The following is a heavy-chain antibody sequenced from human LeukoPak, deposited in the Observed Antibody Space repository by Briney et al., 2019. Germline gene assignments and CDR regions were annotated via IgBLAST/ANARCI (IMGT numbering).Heavy chain of an antibody. Sequence: GRSLRLSCAASGFIFSSYGMHWVRQAPGKGLEWVAVIWYDGSNKYYADSVKGRFTISRDNSKNTLYLQMNSLRAEDTAVYYCARRYCSSTSCYFSNWFNPWGQGTLVTVPS. CDR3: ARRYCSSTSCYFSNWFNP. CDR2: IWYDGSNK. CDR1: GFIFSSYG. D-gene: IGHD2-2*01. J-gene: IGHJ5*02. V-gene: IGHV3-33*01.